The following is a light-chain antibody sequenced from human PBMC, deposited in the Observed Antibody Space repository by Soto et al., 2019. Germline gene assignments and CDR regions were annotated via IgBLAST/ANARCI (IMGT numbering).Light chain of an antibody. J-gene: IGLJ1*01. CDR3: SSYAGSDNYF. CDR2: EVS. V-gene: IGLV2-8*01. CDR1: SSDVGAYNY. Sequence: QSPMTQPPSTSVSPGQSVSISCTGTSSDVGAYNYVSWYQQHPGKAPKLIIYEVSKRPSGVPDRFSGSKSGNAASLTVSGLQAEDEADYYCSSYAGSDNYFFGTGTKVSVL.